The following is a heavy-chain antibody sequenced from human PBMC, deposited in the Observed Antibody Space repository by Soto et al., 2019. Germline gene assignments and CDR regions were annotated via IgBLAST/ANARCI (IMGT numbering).Heavy chain of an antibody. J-gene: IGHJ4*02. CDR2: IGTAGDT. CDR1: GLTFSSYD. CDR3: ARAPGVITVAEYYFDY. V-gene: IGHV3-13*01. Sequence: GVSLRLSCAASGLTFSSYDMHWVRQATGKGLEWVSAIGTAGDTYYPGSVKGRFTISRENAKNCLYLQMNRLRSGDTAVYYCARAPGVITVAEYYFDYWGKGTLVTVSS. D-gene: IGHD6-19*01.